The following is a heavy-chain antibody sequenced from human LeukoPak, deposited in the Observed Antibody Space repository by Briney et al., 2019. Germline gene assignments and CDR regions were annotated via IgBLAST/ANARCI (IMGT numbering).Heavy chain of an antibody. Sequence: ASVKVSCKASGYTFTSYYMHWVRQAPGQGLEWMGIINPSGGSTSYAQKFQGRVTMTRDTSTSTVYMALSSLRSEDTAVYYCAAANDYGDYVGAFDIWGQGTMVTVSS. CDR3: AAANDYGDYVGAFDI. D-gene: IGHD4-17*01. CDR2: INPSGGST. J-gene: IGHJ3*02. V-gene: IGHV1-46*01. CDR1: GYTFTSYY.